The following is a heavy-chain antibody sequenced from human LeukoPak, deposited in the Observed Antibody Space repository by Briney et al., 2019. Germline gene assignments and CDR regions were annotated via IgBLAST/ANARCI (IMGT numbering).Heavy chain of an antibody. D-gene: IGHD5-18*01. V-gene: IGHV3-33*01. CDR3: ARVRYSQGAFDI. Sequence: GGSLRLSCTASGFTFSDYGMHWVRQAPGKGLEWVAIIWYDGYNKYYADSVRGRFTISRDNAKNSLYLQMNSLRAEDTAVYYCARVRYSQGAFDIWGQGTMVTVSS. CDR1: GFTFSDYG. J-gene: IGHJ3*02. CDR2: IWYDGYNK.